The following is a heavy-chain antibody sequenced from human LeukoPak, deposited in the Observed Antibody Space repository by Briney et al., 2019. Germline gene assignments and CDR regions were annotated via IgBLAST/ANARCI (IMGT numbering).Heavy chain of an antibody. CDR2: INWNGGST. J-gene: IGHJ4*02. CDR3: ARAALGYCSSTSCYGDY. V-gene: IGHV3-20*04. CDR1: GYTFDDYD. Sequence: GGSLRLSCAASGYTFDDYDMSWVRQAPGKGLEWVSGINWNGGSTGYADSVKGRFTISRDNAKNSLYLQMNSLRAEDTALYYCARAALGYCSSTSCYGDYWGQGTLVTVSS. D-gene: IGHD2-2*01.